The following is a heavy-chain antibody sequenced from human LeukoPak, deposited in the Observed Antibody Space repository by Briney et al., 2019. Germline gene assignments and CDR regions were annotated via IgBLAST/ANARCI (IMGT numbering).Heavy chain of an antibody. CDR2: INWNGGST. CDR1: GFTFDDYG. CDR3: ARDHYSRNDF. V-gene: IGHV3-20*04. D-gene: IGHD3-22*01. J-gene: IGHJ4*02. Sequence: GGSLRLSCAASGFTFDDYGLAWVRQGPGKGLEWVSGINWNGGSTGYADSVKGRFTMSRDNAKNAVYLQMNSLRGEDSAVYYCARDHYSRNDFWGQGTLVTVSS.